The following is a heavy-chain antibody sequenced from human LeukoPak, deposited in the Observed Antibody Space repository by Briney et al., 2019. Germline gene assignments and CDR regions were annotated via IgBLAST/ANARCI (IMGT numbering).Heavy chain of an antibody. D-gene: IGHD5-12*01. CDR1: GGTFSSYA. CDR3: ARDLYSGHEGNAFDI. CDR2: IIPILGIA. V-gene: IGHV1-69*10. J-gene: IGHJ3*02. Sequence: VKVSCKASGGTFSSYAITWVRQSPGQGLEWMGRIIPILGIANYAQKFQGRVTIIADKSTSTAYMELSSLRSEDTAVYYCARDLYSGHEGNAFDIWGQGTIAPVSS.